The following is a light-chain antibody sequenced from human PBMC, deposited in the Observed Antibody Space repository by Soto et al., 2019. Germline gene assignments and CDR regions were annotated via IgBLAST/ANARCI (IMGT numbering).Light chain of an antibody. CDR3: QQYASSPLT. V-gene: IGKV3-20*01. J-gene: IGKJ4*01. CDR2: GAS. Sequence: EIVLTQSPGTLSLSSGERATLSCRASQSVRSNYLAWYQQKPGQAPRLLIYGASGRATGIPDRFGGSGSGTDFTRTSSRLEPEDCAVYYCQQYASSPLTFDGGTKMEIK. CDR1: QSVRSNY.